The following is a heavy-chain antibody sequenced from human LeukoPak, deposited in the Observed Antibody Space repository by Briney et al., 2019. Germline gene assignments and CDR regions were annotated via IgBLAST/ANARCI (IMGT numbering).Heavy chain of an antibody. CDR2: IYHSGST. D-gene: IGHD2-2*02. V-gene: IGHV4-34*01. CDR3: ARGYCSSTSCYIGWFDP. J-gene: IGHJ5*02. CDR1: GGSFSGYY. Sequence: SETLSLTCAVYGGSFSGYYWSWIRQPPGKGLEWIGYIYHSGSTYYNPSLKSRVTISVDRSKNQFSLKLSSVTAADTAVYYCARGYCSSTSCYIGWFDPWGQGTLVTVSS.